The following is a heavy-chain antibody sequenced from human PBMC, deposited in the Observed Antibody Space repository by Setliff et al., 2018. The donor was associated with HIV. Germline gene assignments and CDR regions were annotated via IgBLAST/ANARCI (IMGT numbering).Heavy chain of an antibody. Sequence: SETLSLTCSVSGGSISSYYWSWIRQPAGKGLEWIGRIYARGGTNYNPSLESRVTMSVDTSMNQFSLKLTSVTAADTAVYYCARLRAAGTVHYFDPWGQGTQVTVSS. J-gene: IGHJ5*02. CDR2: IYARGGT. CDR3: ARLRAAGTVHYFDP. V-gene: IGHV4-4*07. D-gene: IGHD6-13*01. CDR1: GGSISSYY.